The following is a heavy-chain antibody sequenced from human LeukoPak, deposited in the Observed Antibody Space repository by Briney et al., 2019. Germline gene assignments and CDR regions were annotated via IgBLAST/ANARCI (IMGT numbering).Heavy chain of an antibody. CDR3: ARRNGIYGDYDY. D-gene: IGHD4-17*01. CDR1: GFTFSSYG. V-gene: IGHV3-64*02. CDR2: ISWNSGSI. Sequence: GGSLRLSCAASGFTFSSYGMHWVRQAPGKGLEWVSGISWNSGSIGYADSVKGRFTISRDNSKNTLYLQMGSLRAEDMAVYYCARRNGIYGDYDYWGQGTLVTVSS. J-gene: IGHJ4*02.